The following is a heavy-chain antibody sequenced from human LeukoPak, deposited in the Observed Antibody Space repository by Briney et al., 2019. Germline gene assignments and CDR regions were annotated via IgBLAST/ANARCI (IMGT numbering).Heavy chain of an antibody. V-gene: IGHV1-69*04. CDR2: IIPILGIA. D-gene: IGHD5-24*01. J-gene: IGHJ4*02. CDR1: GYTFTSYG. CDR3: ARETRRDRDGYPILDY. Sequence: SVKVSCKASGYTFTSYGISWVRQAPGQGLEWMGRIIPILGIANYAQKFQGRVTITADKSTSTAYMELSSLRSEDTAVYYCARETRRDRDGYPILDYWGQGTLVTVSS.